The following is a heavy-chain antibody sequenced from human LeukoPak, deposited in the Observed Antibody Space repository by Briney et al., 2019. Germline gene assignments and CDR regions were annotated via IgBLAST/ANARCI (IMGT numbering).Heavy chain of an antibody. CDR2: ISSSSSYI. V-gene: IGHV3-21*01. CDR3: ARDSQSGSGRSSSDLDY. D-gene: IGHD6-6*01. CDR1: GFTFSSYS. Sequence: PGGSLRLSCAASGFTFSSYSMNWVRQAPGKGLEWVSSISSSSSYIYYADSVKGRFTISRDNAKNSLYLQMNSLRAEDTAVYYCARDSQSGSGRSSSDLDYWGQGTLVTVSS. J-gene: IGHJ4*02.